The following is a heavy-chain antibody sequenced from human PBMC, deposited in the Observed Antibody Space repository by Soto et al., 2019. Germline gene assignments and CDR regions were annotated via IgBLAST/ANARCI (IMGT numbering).Heavy chain of an antibody. D-gene: IGHD3-3*01. CDR1: GGTSSNFV. V-gene: IGHV1-69*06. Sequence: QVQLVQSGTEVKKSGSPVKVSCRASGGTSSNFVITWVRQVPGQGLEWLGGILPMFGAVKYAQKFQDRLIITADRSTQTAAMELGSLRSEDTAVYYCARPKRSGYDRGDSYYHTMDVWGHGTTVTVS. J-gene: IGHJ6*02. CDR3: ARPKRSGYDRGDSYYHTMDV. CDR2: ILPMFGAV.